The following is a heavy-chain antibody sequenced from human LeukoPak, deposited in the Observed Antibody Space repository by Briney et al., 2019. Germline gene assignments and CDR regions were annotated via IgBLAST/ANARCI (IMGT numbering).Heavy chain of an antibody. CDR2: INPNSGGT. Sequence: ASVKVSCKASGYTFTVYYMHWVRQAPGQGLEWMGWINPNSGGTNYAQKFQGRVTMTRDTSISTAYMELSRLRSDDTAVYYCARDFGYDSSGYYRDYWGQGTLVTVSS. CDR1: GYTFTVYY. D-gene: IGHD3-22*01. J-gene: IGHJ4*02. CDR3: ARDFGYDSSGYYRDY. V-gene: IGHV1-2*02.